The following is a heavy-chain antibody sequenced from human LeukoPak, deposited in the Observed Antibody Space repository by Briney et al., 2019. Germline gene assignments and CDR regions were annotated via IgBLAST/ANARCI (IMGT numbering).Heavy chain of an antibody. V-gene: IGHV4-34*01. J-gene: IGHJ5*02. Sequence: SETLSLTCAVYGGSFSGYYWSWIRQPPGKGLEWIGEINHSGSTNYNPSLKSRVTISVDTSKNQFSLKLSSVTAADTAVYYCARYIAARQKGWFDPWGQGTLVTVSS. CDR2: INHSGST. CDR1: GGSFSGYY. CDR3: ARYIAARQKGWFDP. D-gene: IGHD6-6*01.